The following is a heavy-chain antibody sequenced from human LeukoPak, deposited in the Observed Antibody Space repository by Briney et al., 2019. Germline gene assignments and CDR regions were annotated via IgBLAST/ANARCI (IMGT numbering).Heavy chain of an antibody. D-gene: IGHD2-2*01. CDR3: AKASYQGTWAFDY. V-gene: IGHV3-23*01. Sequence: GGSLRLSCAASGFTFSNFDMSWVRQAPAKGLNWVSAISSNTGGTTYADSVKGRFTIPRDNSRNILYLEMNSLRADDTALYYCAKASYQGTWAFDYWGQGALVTVSS. J-gene: IGHJ4*02. CDR2: ISSNTGGT. CDR1: GFTFSNFD.